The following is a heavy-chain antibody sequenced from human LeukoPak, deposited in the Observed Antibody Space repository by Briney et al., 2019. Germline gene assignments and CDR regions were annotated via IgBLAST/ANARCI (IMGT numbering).Heavy chain of an antibody. J-gene: IGHJ4*02. CDR1: GFTFSIYS. CDR3: AKNRKSSSSDFDY. V-gene: IGHV3-21*06. CDR2: ISSSSSFI. Sequence: GGSLRLSCAASGFTFSIYSLNWVRQAPGKGLEWVSSISSSSSFISYADSVKVRFTISRDNAKNSLYLQMNSLRAEDTAVYYCAKNRKSSSSDFDYWGQGTLVTVSS. D-gene: IGHD6-6*01.